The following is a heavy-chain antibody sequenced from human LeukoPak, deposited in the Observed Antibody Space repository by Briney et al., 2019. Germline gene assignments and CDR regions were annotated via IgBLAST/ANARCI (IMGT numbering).Heavy chain of an antibody. CDR2: ISGSGGST. V-gene: IGHV3-23*01. Sequence: GGSLRLSCAASGFTFSSYAMSWVRQAPGKGLEWVSAISGSGGSTYYADSVKGRFTISRDNSKNTLYLQMNSLRAEDTVFFFKQKTAYEILTGYYPPYFDYWGQGTLVTVSS. D-gene: IGHD3-9*01. CDR3: QKTAYEILTGYYPPYFDY. J-gene: IGHJ4*02. CDR1: GFTFSSYA.